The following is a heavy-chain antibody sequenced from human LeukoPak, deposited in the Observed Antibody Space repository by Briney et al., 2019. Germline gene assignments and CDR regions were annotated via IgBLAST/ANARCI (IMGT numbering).Heavy chain of an antibody. J-gene: IGHJ4*02. CDR2: IYDSGSI. V-gene: IGHV4-30-4*01. Sequence: MPSETLSLTCTVSGGSISSGDFHWSWIRQPPGEGLEWIGSIYDSGSIYYNPSLKSRVTISEDTSKNQFSLKLSSVTAADTAVYYCARRYCSTISCLPYDYWGQGTLVTVSS. CDR1: GGSISSGDFH. CDR3: ARRYCSTISCLPYDY. D-gene: IGHD2-2*01.